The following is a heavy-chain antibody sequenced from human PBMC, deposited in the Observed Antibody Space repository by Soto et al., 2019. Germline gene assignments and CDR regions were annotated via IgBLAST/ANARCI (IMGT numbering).Heavy chain of an antibody. J-gene: IGHJ6*03. Sequence: GGSLRLSCAASGFTFSSYWMSWVRQAPGKGLEWVANIKQDGSEKYYVDSVKGRFTISRDNAKNSLYLQMNSLRAEDTAVYYCARDRVVAATNAHYMDVSGKAATVTVSS. V-gene: IGHV3-7*01. D-gene: IGHD2-15*01. CDR3: ARDRVVAATNAHYMDV. CDR2: IKQDGSEK. CDR1: GFTFSSYW.